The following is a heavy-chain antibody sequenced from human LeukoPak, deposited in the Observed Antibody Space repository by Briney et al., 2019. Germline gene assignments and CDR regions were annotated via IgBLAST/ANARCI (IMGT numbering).Heavy chain of an antibody. CDR2: ISSSNSYI. CDR1: GFTFSSYS. V-gene: IGHV3-21*01. Sequence: GGSLRLSCAASGFTFSSYSMNWVRQAPGKGLEWVSSISSSNSYIYYADSVKGRFTISRDNAKNSLYLQMNSLRAEDTAVYYCARGPPLLWFGELTPGPFDYWGQGTLVTVSS. J-gene: IGHJ4*02. D-gene: IGHD3-10*01. CDR3: ARGPPLLWFGELTPGPFDY.